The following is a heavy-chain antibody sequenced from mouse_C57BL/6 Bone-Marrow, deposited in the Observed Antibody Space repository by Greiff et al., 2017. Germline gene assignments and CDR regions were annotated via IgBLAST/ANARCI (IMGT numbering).Heavy chain of an antibody. CDR1: GFTFSDYY. J-gene: IGHJ4*01. D-gene: IGHD4-1*01. CDR2: ISNGGGST. CDR3: ARSGTLYAMDY. V-gene: IGHV5-12*01. Sequence: EVLLVESGGGLVQPGGSLKLSCAASGFTFSDYYMYWVRQTPEKRLEWVAYISNGGGSTYYPDTVKGRFTISRDNAKNTLYLQMSRLKSEDTAMYYGARSGTLYAMDYWGQGTAVTVSS.